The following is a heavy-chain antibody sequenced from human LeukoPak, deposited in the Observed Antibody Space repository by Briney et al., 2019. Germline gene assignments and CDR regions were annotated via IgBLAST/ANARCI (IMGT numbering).Heavy chain of an antibody. J-gene: IGHJ4*02. CDR1: GFTFSSYW. CDR3: ARGGVGCFDY. CDR2: INSDGSYA. V-gene: IGHV3-74*01. D-gene: IGHD6-19*01. Sequence: GGSLRLSCAASGFTFSSYWIHWVRQAPGKGRVWVSHINSDGSYATYADSVKGRLTISRDNAKNTVYLRTSSLRAGDTAVYYCARGGVGCFDYWGQGALVTVSS.